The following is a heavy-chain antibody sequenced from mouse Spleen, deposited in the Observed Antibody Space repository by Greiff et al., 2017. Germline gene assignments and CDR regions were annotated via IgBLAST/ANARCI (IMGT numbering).Heavy chain of an antibody. J-gene: IGHJ4*01. CDR1: GYTFTSYG. CDR2: IYPRSGNT. V-gene: IGHV1-81*01. D-gene: IGHD2-3*01. CDR3: ARWSYDGTCYYAMDY. Sequence: QVQLQQSGAELARPGASVKLSCKASGYTFTSYGISWVKQRTGQGLEWIGEIYPRSGNTYYNEKFKGKATLTADKSSRTAYMELRSLTSEDSAVYFCARWSYDGTCYYAMDYWGQGTSVTVSS.